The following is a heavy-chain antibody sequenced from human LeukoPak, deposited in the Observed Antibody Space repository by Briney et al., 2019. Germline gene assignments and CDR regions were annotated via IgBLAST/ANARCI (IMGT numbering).Heavy chain of an antibody. CDR1: GFTFSSNA. J-gene: IGHJ4*01. CDR2: ITGSGDST. Sequence: PGGSLRLSCAASGFTFSSNAMNWVRQAPGKGLEWVSGITGSGDSTYCAGSVKGRFTISRDNSKNTVYLQMNSLRVEDTAVYHCGKERYGSSSVVDYWGHGTLVTVSS. D-gene: IGHD6-6*01. V-gene: IGHV3-23*01. CDR3: GKERYGSSSVVDY.